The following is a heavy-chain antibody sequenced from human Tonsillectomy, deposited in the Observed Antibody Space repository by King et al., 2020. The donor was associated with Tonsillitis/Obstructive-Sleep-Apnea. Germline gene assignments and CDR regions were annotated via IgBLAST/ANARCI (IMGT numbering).Heavy chain of an antibody. CDR3: ARVPWKIVVVVADGLDY. V-gene: IGHV1-18*01. J-gene: IGHJ4*02. Sequence: QLVQSGAEVKKPGASVKVSCKASGYTFTSYGISWVRQSPGQGLEWMGWSSAYNGNTNYPQKLQGRVTMTTDPSTSTPYMELRSLRSDDTAVYYCARVPWKIVVVVADGLDYWGQGTLVTVSS. CDR1: GYTFTSYG. CDR2: SSAYNGNT. D-gene: IGHD2-15*01.